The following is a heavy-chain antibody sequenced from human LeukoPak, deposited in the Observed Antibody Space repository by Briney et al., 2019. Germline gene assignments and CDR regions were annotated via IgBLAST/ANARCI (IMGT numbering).Heavy chain of an antibody. Sequence: ASVKVSCKASGYTFTSYDINWVRQATGQGLEWMGWMNPNSDNTGYAQKFQGRVTITRNTSISTTYMELSSLRSEDTAVYYCARQAYYYDSSGYLQYYFDYWGQGTLVTVSS. D-gene: IGHD3-22*01. CDR3: ARQAYYYDSSGYLQYYFDY. V-gene: IGHV1-8*03. CDR2: MNPNSDNT. CDR1: GYTFTSYD. J-gene: IGHJ4*02.